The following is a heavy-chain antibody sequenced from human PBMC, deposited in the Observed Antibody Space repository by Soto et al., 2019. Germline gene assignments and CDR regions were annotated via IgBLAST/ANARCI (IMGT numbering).Heavy chain of an antibody. Sequence: EGSRRLSCEASGFSFSTYPMVWVRQAPGKRLEAVSSISVSVGKTYYKDSVKGRFTISRDNSKNTVDLQMNSLRPEDTAVYYCAKMLSTVTPYYYGMDVWGQGNTVTVSS. D-gene: IGHD4-17*01. CDR3: AKMLSTVTPYYYGMDV. CDR2: ISVSVGKT. V-gene: IGHV3-23*01. J-gene: IGHJ6*02. CDR1: GFSFSTYP.